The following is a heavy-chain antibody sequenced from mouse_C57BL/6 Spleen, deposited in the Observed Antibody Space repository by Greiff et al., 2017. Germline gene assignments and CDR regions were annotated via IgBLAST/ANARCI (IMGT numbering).Heavy chain of an antibody. V-gene: IGHV1-42*01. CDR2: INPSTGGT. D-gene: IGHD4-1*01. CDR1: GYSFTGYY. J-gene: IGHJ2*01. CDR3: ARWANWDKGGY. Sequence: EVQLQQSGPELVKPGASVKISCKASGYSFTGYYMNWVKQSPEKSLEWIGEINPSTGGTTYNQKFKAKATLTVDKSSSTAYMQLKSLTSEDSAVYYCARWANWDKGGYWGQGTTLTVSS.